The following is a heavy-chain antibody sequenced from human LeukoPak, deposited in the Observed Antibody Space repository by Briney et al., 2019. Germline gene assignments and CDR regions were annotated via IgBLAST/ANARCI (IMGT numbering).Heavy chain of an antibody. V-gene: IGHV1-69*04. CDR3: AREFVVPAAIGWFDP. CDR1: GGTFSSYA. D-gene: IGHD2-2*02. J-gene: IGHJ5*02. CDR2: IITILGIA. Sequence: ASVKLSCKASGGTFSSYAISWVRQAPGQGLEWMGRIITILGIANYAQKFQGRVTITADKSTSTAYMELSSLRSEDTAVYYCAREFVVPAAIGWFDPWGQGTLVTVSS.